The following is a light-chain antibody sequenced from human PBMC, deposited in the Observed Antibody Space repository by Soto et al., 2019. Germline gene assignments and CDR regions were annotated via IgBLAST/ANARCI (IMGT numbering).Light chain of an antibody. CDR3: QQRRSWPPTIT. Sequence: EIVLTQSPATLSLSPGERATLSCRASQSVSTNLAWYQQRPGPAPRLLXYDASYRATDIPPRFSVSGSGTDFTLTISSLEPEDFAVYYCQQRRSWPPTITFGQGTRLEIK. V-gene: IGKV3-11*01. CDR2: DAS. J-gene: IGKJ5*01. CDR1: QSVSTN.